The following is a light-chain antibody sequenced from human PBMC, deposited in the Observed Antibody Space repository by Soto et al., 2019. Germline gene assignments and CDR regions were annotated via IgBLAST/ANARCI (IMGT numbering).Light chain of an antibody. V-gene: IGKV3-20*01. CDR1: QSITNNY. CDR3: QQYSKWPT. CDR2: GAS. J-gene: IGKJ1*01. Sequence: EIVLTQSPGTLSLSPGERATLSCRASQSITNNYLAWYQQKPGRAHRLLIYGASSRATGIPDRFSGSGSGTDFTLTISRLEPEDFAVYYCQQYSKWPTFGRGTKVEIK.